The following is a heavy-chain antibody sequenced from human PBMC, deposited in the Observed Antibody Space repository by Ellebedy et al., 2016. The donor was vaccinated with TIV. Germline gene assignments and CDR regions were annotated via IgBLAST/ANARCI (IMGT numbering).Heavy chain of an antibody. V-gene: IGHV4-59*11. Sequence: MPSETLSLTCTVSGDSINSHYWNWIRQPPGKGLEWIGHSYYSGTTNYNPSLKSRVSISIDKSKKQFSLNLNSVSAADTAVYFCARGRQFWYHDAFDIWGQGTMVTVSS. D-gene: IGHD2-2*01. CDR3: ARGRQFWYHDAFDI. J-gene: IGHJ3*02. CDR2: SYYSGTT. CDR1: GDSINSHY.